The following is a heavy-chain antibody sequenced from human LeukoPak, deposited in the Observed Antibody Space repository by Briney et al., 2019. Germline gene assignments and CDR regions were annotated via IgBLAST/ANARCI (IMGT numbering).Heavy chain of an antibody. CDR3: ARVGCSGGRCPGYGMDV. CDR1: GFTFSQYN. V-gene: IGHV3-21*05. D-gene: IGHD2-15*01. J-gene: IGHJ6*02. CDR2: ISCSGSYI. Sequence: GGPLTLSCAASGFTFSQYNINWVRQAPGEGLEGVSYISCSGSYIYYADEVKGRFTISRDNAKNSLYLQMNSLRVEDTAVYYCARVGCSGGRCPGYGMDVWGQGTTVTVSS.